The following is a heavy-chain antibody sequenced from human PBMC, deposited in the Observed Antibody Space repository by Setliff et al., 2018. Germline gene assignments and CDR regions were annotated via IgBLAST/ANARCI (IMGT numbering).Heavy chain of an antibody. CDR2: IYPGNADT. CDR1: GYSFTDYW. J-gene: IGHJ5*02. CDR3: ARRGERFFNWFDP. Sequence: GESLKISCKGSGYSFTDYWIAWVRQTPGKGLEWMGTIYPGNADTRYSPSFQGQVTISTDTSINTAFLQWNNLKASDTAVYYCARRGERFFNWFDPWGQGTLVHRLL. D-gene: IGHD2-21*01. V-gene: IGHV5-51*01.